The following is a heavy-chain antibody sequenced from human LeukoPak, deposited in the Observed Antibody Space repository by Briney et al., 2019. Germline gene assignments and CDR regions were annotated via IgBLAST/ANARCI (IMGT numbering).Heavy chain of an antibody. CDR2: INHSGST. D-gene: IGHD5-18*01. CDR1: GGSISSSNW. J-gene: IGHJ3*02. V-gene: IGHV4-4*02. Sequence: SGTLSLTCAVSGGSISSSNWWSWDRQPPGKGLEWIGEINHSGSTNYNPSLKSRVTISVDTSKNQFSLKLSSVTAADTAVYYCASILKRQLWSRRRYAFDIWGQGTMVTVSS. CDR3: ASILKRQLWSRRRYAFDI.